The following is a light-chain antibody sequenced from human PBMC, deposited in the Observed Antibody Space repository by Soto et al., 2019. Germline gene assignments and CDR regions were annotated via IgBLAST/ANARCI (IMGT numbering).Light chain of an antibody. V-gene: IGKV2-28*01. CDR1: QSLLHSNGNSY. Sequence: EIVMTQSPLSLSVTPGESASISCRSSQSLLHSNGNSYFDWYLQKPGQSPQLLIYLGSNRASGVPDRFSGSGSGTDFTLKISRVEAEDVGVYYCMQAQQTPITFGSGSRLEIK. J-gene: IGKJ5*01. CDR2: LGS. CDR3: MQAQQTPIT.